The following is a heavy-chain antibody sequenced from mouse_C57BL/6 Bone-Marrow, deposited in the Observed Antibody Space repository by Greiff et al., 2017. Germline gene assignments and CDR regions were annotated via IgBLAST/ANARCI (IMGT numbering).Heavy chain of an antibody. D-gene: IGHD2-4*01. Sequence: EVHLVESGGGLVKPGGSLKLSCAASGFTFSDYGMHWVRQAPETGLEWVAYISSGSSTIYYADTVKGRFTISRDNAKNTLFLQMTSLRSEDTAMYYCARDDYDTAMDYWGQGTSVTVSS. CDR1: GFTFSDYG. J-gene: IGHJ4*01. CDR3: ARDDYDTAMDY. V-gene: IGHV5-17*01. CDR2: ISSGSSTI.